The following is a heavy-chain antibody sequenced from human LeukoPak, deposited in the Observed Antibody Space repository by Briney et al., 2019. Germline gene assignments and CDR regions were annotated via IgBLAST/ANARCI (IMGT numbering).Heavy chain of an antibody. J-gene: IGHJ5*02. CDR2: INPTGGST. Sequence: ASVKVSCKASGYTFTSYYMHWVRQAPGQGLEWMGLINPTGGSTGYAQKLQGRVTMTRDMSTSTDYMELSSLRSEDTAIYYCARDNSVGDNAWWFDPWGQGTLVTVSS. D-gene: IGHD1-26*01. V-gene: IGHV1-46*01. CDR3: ARDNSVGDNAWWFDP. CDR1: GYTFTSYY.